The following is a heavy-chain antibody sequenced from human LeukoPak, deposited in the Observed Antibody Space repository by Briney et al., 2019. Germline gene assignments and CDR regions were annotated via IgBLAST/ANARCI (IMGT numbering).Heavy chain of an antibody. CDR2: ISSSSSYT. V-gene: IGHV3-11*06. CDR1: GFTFSDYY. CDR3: ARDPYSDYYYYGMDV. J-gene: IGHJ6*02. D-gene: IGHD4-11*01. Sequence: GSLRLSCAASGFTFSDYYMSWIRQAPGKGLEWVSYISSSSSYTNYADSVKGRFTISRDNAKNSLYLQMNSLRAEDTAVYYCARDPYSDYYYYGMDVWGQGTTVTVSS.